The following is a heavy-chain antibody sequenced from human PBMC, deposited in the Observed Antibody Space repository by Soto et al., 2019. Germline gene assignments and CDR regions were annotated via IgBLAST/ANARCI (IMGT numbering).Heavy chain of an antibody. Sequence: ASVKVSCKASGYTFTGCYMHWVRQAPGQGLEWMGWINPNSGGTNYAQKFQGWVTMTRDTSISTAYMELSRLRSDDTAVYYCARAGEDIVVVPAAKQDYYYYGMDVWGQGTTVTVSS. J-gene: IGHJ6*02. CDR2: INPNSGGT. CDR1: GYTFTGCY. CDR3: ARAGEDIVVVPAAKQDYYYYGMDV. D-gene: IGHD2-2*01. V-gene: IGHV1-2*04.